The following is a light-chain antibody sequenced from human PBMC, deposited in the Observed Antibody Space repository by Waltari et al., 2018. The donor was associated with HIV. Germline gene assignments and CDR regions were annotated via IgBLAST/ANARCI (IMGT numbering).Light chain of an antibody. CDR3: AVRDDRLNGVL. V-gene: IGLV1-44*01. CDR2: SNN. J-gene: IGLJ2*01. CDR1: SSNIWSNP. Sequence: QSVLTQPPSVSGTPGQQVTISCSGGSSNIWSNPVTWYQQLPGTAPNLRIYSNNQRSSGVPDRFSGSKSGTSASLAISGLQSDDETDYYCAVRDDRLNGVLFGGGTRLTVL.